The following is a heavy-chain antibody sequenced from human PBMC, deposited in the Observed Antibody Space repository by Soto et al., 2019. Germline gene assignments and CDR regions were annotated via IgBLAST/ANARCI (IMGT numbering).Heavy chain of an antibody. CDR1: GFTFSSYG. Sequence: QVQLVESGGGVVQPGRSLRLSCAASGFTFSSYGMHWVRQAPGKGLEWVAVISYDGSNKYYADSVKGRFTISRDNSKNTLYLQMNRLRAEDTAVYYCAKDNCISTSCYRLYNWFDPWGQGTLVTVSS. CDR3: AKDNCISTSCYRLYNWFDP. D-gene: IGHD2-2*01. J-gene: IGHJ5*02. V-gene: IGHV3-30*18. CDR2: ISYDGSNK.